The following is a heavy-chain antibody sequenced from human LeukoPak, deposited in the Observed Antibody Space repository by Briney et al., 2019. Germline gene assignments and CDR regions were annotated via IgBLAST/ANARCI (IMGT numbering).Heavy chain of an antibody. CDR1: GGSISSSIYY. D-gene: IGHD6-19*01. V-gene: IGHV4-39*01. CDR3: ARALSSGWYYYFDY. Sequence: PSETLSLTCTVPGGSISSSIYYWGWIRQPPGKGLEWIGSIYYSGSTYYNPSLKSRVTISVDTSKNQFSLKLSSVTAADTAVYYCARALSSGWYYYFDYWGQGTLVTVSS. J-gene: IGHJ4*02. CDR2: IYYSGST.